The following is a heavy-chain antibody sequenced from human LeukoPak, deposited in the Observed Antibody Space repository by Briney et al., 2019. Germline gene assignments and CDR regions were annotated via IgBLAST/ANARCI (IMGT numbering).Heavy chain of an antibody. D-gene: IGHD3-3*02. J-gene: IGHJ4*02. CDR3: ARDHFWSGYYHFDY. V-gene: IGHV1-69*13. CDR2: IIPIFGTA. Sequence: SVKVSCKASGGTFSSYAISWVRQAPGQGLEWMGGIIPIFGTANYAQKFQGRATITADESTSTAYMELSSLRSEDTAVYYRARDHFWSGYYHFDYWGQGTLVTVSS. CDR1: GGTFSSYA.